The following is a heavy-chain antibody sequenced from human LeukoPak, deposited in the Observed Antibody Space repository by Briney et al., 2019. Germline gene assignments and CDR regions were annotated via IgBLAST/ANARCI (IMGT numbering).Heavy chain of an antibody. D-gene: IGHD3-10*01. V-gene: IGHV1-18*01. CDR3: ARGRYYYGSGSYYDYYYYYGMDV. CDR2: ISAYNGNT. J-gene: IGHJ6*02. CDR1: GYTFTSYG. Sequence: ASVKVSCKASGYTFTSYGISWVRQAPGQGLEWMGWISAYNGNTNYAQKLQGRVTMTTDTSTSTAYMELRSLRSDDTAVYYWARGRYYYGSGSYYDYYYYYGMDVWGQGTTVTVSS.